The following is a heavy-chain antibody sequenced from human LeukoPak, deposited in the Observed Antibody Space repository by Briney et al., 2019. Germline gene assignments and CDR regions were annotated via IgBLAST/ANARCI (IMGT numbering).Heavy chain of an antibody. CDR3: SRRMAVAATFDY. V-gene: IGHV1-2*02. Sequence: GASVKVSCKTSGYTFTGYYIHWVRQAPGQGLEGMGWINPDNGDTNYSQKFQGRVTMTRDTSISTAYMELSRLKYDDTAVYYCSRRMAVAATFDYWGQGTLVTVSS. CDR1: GYTFTGYY. CDR2: INPDNGDT. D-gene: IGHD6-19*01. J-gene: IGHJ4*02.